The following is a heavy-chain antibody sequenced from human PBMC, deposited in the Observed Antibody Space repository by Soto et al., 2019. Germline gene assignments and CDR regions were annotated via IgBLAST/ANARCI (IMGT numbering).Heavy chain of an antibody. V-gene: IGHV3-15*01. D-gene: IGHD3-22*01. CDR1: GFTLSNAW. J-gene: IGHJ5*01. CDR2: IKSKTHGGTT. Sequence: GSLRLSCAASGFTLSNAWRFWVRQAPGKGLEWVGRIKSKTHGGTTDHAAPVKGRFTISRDDSKNTLYLQMNSLKTEDTAVYYGNYYYDSSGYQFDLWGQGTLVTVSS. CDR3: NYYYDSSGYQFDL.